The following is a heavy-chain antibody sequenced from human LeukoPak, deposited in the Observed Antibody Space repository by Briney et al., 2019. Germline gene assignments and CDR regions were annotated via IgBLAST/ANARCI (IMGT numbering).Heavy chain of an antibody. V-gene: IGHV4-61*01. CDR2: IYYTGST. CDR3: ATKGPRRGYFDY. CDR1: GVSVSSDSYY. Sequence: SETLSLTCTVSGVSVSSDSYYWSWIRQPPGKGLEWIGYIYYTGSTNYNPSLKSRVTISVDMSKNQFSLKLTSVTAADTAVYYCATKGPRRGYFDYWGQGTLVAVSS. J-gene: IGHJ4*02.